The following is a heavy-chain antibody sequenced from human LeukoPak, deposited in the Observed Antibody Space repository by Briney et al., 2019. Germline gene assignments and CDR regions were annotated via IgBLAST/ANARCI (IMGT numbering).Heavy chain of an antibody. Sequence: GSLRLSCAASGFAFSSYSMNWVRQAPGRGLEWVSSIVSSTKSIYYADSVKGRFIISRDNAKNSLYLQMNSLRAEDTAVYYCAKEASEAFDIWGQGTTVTVSS. V-gene: IGHV3-21*01. CDR1: GFAFSSYS. CDR2: IVSSTKSI. D-gene: IGHD6-6*01. CDR3: AKEASEAFDI. J-gene: IGHJ3*02.